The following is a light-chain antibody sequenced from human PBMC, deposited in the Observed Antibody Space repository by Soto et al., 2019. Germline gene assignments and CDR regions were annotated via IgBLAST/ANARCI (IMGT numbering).Light chain of an antibody. CDR1: SSNIGAGYD. Sequence: QSVLTQPPSVSGAPGQRVTISCTGSSSNIGAGYDVHWYQQLPGTAPKLLIYGNSNRPSGVPDRFSGSKSGTSASLAITGLQAEDEADYYCQSYDSSLIGSLFGTGPKVT. J-gene: IGLJ1*01. V-gene: IGLV1-40*01. CDR3: QSYDSSLIGSL. CDR2: GNS.